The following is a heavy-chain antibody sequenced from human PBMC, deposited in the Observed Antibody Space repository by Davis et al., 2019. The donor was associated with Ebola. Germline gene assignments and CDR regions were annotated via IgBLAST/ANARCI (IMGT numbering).Heavy chain of an antibody. CDR3: ARGRRYSYGPPRY. CDR1: GGSISSSSYY. D-gene: IGHD5-18*01. J-gene: IGHJ4*02. V-gene: IGHV4-39*01. Sequence: MPSETLSLTCTVSGGSISSSSYYWGWIRQPPGKGLEWIGSIYYSGSTYYNPSLKSRVTISVDTSKNQFSLKLSSVTDADTAVYYCARGRRYSYGPPRYWGQGTLVTVSS. CDR2: IYYSGST.